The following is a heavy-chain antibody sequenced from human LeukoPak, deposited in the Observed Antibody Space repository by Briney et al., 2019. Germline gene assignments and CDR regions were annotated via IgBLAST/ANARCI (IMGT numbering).Heavy chain of an antibody. V-gene: IGHV4-39*01. CDR3: ARNIVVVPAAMRDYYYYYGMDV. CDR2: IYYSGST. Sequence: KPSETLSLTCTVSGGSISSSGYYWGWIRQPPGKGLEWIGSIYYSGSTYYNPSLKSRVTISVDTSKNQFSLKLSSVTAADTAVYYCARNIVVVPAAMRDYYYYYGMDVWGQGTTVTVSS. CDR1: GGSISSSGYY. J-gene: IGHJ6*02. D-gene: IGHD2-2*01.